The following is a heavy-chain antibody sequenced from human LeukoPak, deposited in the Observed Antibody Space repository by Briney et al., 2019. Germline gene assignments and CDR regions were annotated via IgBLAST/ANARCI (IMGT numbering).Heavy chain of an antibody. Sequence: GGSLRLSCAASGFTFSSDAMHWVRQAPGKGLEWVAVISYDGSNKYYADSVKGRFTISRDNSKNSLYLQMNSLRAEDTAVYYCARDLRRYLAYCGGDCYSDAFDIWGQGTMVTVSS. V-gene: IGHV3-30-3*01. J-gene: IGHJ3*02. CDR2: ISYDGSNK. CDR1: GFTFSSDA. CDR3: ARDLRRYLAYCGGDCYSDAFDI. D-gene: IGHD2-21*02.